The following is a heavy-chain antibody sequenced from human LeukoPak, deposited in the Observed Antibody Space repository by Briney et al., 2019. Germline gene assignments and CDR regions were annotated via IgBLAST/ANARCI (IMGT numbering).Heavy chain of an antibody. D-gene: IGHD4-17*01. CDR3: AKDMYGDYDGFSPLYFDY. J-gene: IGHJ4*02. CDR1: GFTFDDYA. V-gene: IGHV3-9*01. Sequence: GRSLRLSCAASGFTFDDYAMHWVRQAPGKGLEWVSGISWNSGSIVYADSVKGRFTISRDNAKNSLYLQMNSLRAEDTALYYCAKDMYGDYDGFSPLYFDYWGQGTLVTVSS. CDR2: ISWNSGSI.